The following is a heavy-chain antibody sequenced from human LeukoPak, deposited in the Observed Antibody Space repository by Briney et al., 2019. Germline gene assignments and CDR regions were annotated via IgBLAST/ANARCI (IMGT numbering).Heavy chain of an antibody. Sequence: GGSLGLSCAASGFTFSSYAMHWVRQAPGKGLEWVAVISYDGYNKDYADSVKGRFTISRDNSKSTLYLQMNSLRAEDTAVYYCARSRSGGSLLGYWGQGTLVTVSS. D-gene: IGHD2-15*01. CDR3: ARSRSGGSLLGY. J-gene: IGHJ4*02. CDR1: GFTFSSYA. CDR2: ISYDGYNK. V-gene: IGHV3-30*04.